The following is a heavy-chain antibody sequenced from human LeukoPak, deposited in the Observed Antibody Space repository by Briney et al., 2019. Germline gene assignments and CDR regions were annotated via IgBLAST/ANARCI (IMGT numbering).Heavy chain of an antibody. Sequence: GGSLRLSCAASGFTFSTYWMHWVRQAPGKGLEWVSAISGSGGSTYYADSVKGRFTISRDNSKNTLYLQMNSLRAEDTAVYYCAKGYYYDSSGYYSPFDYWGQGTLVTVSS. CDR2: ISGSGGST. D-gene: IGHD3-22*01. CDR3: AKGYYYDSSGYYSPFDY. CDR1: GFTFSTYW. J-gene: IGHJ4*02. V-gene: IGHV3-23*01.